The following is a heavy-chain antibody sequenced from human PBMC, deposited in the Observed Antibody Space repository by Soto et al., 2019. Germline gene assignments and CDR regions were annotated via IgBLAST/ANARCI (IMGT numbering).Heavy chain of an antibody. CDR2: ISSSSSYI. V-gene: IGHV3-21*01. CDR3: ATEAHCSGGSCSDY. Sequence: EVQLVESGGGLVKPGGSLRLSCAASGFTFSSYSMNWVRQAPGKGLEWVSSISSSSSYIYYADSVKGRFTISRDNAKNSLYLQMNSLRAEDTAVYYCATEAHCSGGSCSDYWGQGTLVTVSS. CDR1: GFTFSSYS. J-gene: IGHJ4*02. D-gene: IGHD2-15*01.